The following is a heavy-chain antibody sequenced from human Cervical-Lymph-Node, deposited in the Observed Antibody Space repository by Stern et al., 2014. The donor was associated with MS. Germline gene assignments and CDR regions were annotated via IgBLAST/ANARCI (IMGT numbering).Heavy chain of an antibody. Sequence: QMQLVQSGAEVKKPGSSGKVSCKASGGTFSSYAISWVRQAPGQGLGWMGGVIPIFGTANYAQKFQGRVTITADESTSTAYMELSSLRSEDTAVYYCASLRGSWSHFDYWGQGTLVTVSS. CDR1: GGTFSSYA. CDR2: VIPIFGTA. J-gene: IGHJ4*02. CDR3: ASLRGSWSHFDY. D-gene: IGHD6-13*01. V-gene: IGHV1-69*01.